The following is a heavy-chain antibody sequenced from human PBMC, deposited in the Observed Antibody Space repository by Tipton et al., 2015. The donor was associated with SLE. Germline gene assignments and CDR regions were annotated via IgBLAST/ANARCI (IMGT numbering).Heavy chain of an antibody. V-gene: IGHV3-48*01. J-gene: IGHJ4*02. CDR2: ISSSSSII. Sequence: SLRLSCVASGFTFVRYSMNWVRQAPGKGPEWVSYISSSSSIIYYADSVKGRFTISRDNARNSLYLEMNSLRAEDTAVYYCARSTGVYFDYWGQGSLVSVSS. CDR3: ARSTGVYFDY. CDR1: GFTFVRYS.